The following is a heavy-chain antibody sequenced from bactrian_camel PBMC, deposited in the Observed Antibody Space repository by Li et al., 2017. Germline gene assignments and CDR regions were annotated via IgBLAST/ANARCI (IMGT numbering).Heavy chain of an antibody. J-gene: IGHJ4*01. CDR3: VVEEAPCGGLIQGPRLNNY. D-gene: IGHD7*01. CDR1: GFTFDDAE. V-gene: IGHV3S60*01. Sequence: QVQLVESGGGSVQAGGSLRLSCAGSGFTFDDAEMGWYRQAPGNECELVSSITDDGVIYYADSVQGRFAISHNNAENTLYLQMNSLKPDDTAIYYCVVEEAPCGGLIQGPRLNNYWGQGTQVTVS. CDR2: ITDDGVI.